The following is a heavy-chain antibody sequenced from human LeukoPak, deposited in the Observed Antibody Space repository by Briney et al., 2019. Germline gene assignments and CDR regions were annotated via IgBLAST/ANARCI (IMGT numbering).Heavy chain of an antibody. CDR1: GGSISSSSYY. Sequence: SGTLSLTCTVSGGSISSSSYYWSWIRQHPGKGLEWIGYIYYSGSTYYNPSLKSRVTISVDTSKNQFSLKLSSVTAADTAVYYCARGGDGYNNGAFDIWGQGTMVTVSS. D-gene: IGHD5-24*01. CDR2: IYYSGST. CDR3: ARGGDGYNNGAFDI. V-gene: IGHV4-31*03. J-gene: IGHJ3*02.